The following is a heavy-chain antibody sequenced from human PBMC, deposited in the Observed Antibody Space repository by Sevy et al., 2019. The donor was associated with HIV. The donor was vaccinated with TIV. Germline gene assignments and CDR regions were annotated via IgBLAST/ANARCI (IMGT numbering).Heavy chain of an antibody. J-gene: IGHJ6*02. Sequence: GGSLRLSCAASRFTVNSNYMTWVRQAPGKGLEWVSTLNGGGSRTYYSDSVTGRFTISRDNSRNTLYLQMNSLRAEDTAVYYCAKRRVQSGLSGGGANYGWDVCGQGTTVTVSS. CDR2: LNGGGSRT. CDR3: AKRRVQSGLSGGGANYGWDV. CDR1: RFTVNSNY. V-gene: IGHV3-23*01. D-gene: IGHD2-8*02.